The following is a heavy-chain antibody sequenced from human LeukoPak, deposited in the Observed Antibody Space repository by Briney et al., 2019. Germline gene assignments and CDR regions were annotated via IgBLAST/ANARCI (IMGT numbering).Heavy chain of an antibody. D-gene: IGHD3-10*01. J-gene: IGHJ4*02. V-gene: IGHV1-2*02. CDR3: ARDYGSGSYGLDY. CDR1: GYTFTGYY. CDR2: INPNSGGT. Sequence: ASVKVSYKASGYTFTGYYMHWVRQAPGQGLEWMGWINPNSGGTNYAQKFQGRVTMTRDTSISTAYMELSRLRSDDTAVNYCARDYGSGSYGLDYWGQGTLVTVSS.